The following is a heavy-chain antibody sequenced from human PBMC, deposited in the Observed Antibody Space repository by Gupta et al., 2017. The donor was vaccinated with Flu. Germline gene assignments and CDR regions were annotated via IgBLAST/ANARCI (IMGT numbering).Heavy chain of an antibody. Sequence: QGQLVESGGGAVQPGRSLRLSCEASGLTFSNAVMHWVRQGPGKGLDWVAFMSFDGNKKYYADSVKDRFTISRDNSKNTLYLQMNSLRGEDTAVYYCAKERLFGVVVPSYGMDVWGRGTTVTVSS. CDR2: MSFDGNKK. CDR3: AKERLFGVVVPSYGMDV. V-gene: IGHV3-30*18. J-gene: IGHJ6*02. CDR1: GLTFSNAV. D-gene: IGHD3-3*01.